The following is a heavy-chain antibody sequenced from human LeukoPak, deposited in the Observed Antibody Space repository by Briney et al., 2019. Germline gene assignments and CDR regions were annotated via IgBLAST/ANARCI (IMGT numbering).Heavy chain of an antibody. V-gene: IGHV3-30-3*01. J-gene: IGHJ6*02. CDR3: AREGRRYPVYYYYGMDV. CDR1: GFTFSSYA. Sequence: GGSLRLSCAASGFTFSSYAMHWVRQAPGKGLEWVAVISYDGSNKYYADSVKGRFTISRDNSKNTLYLQMNSLRAEDTAVYYCAREGRRYPVYYYYGMDVWGQGTTVTVSS. D-gene: IGHD3-9*01. CDR2: ISYDGSNK.